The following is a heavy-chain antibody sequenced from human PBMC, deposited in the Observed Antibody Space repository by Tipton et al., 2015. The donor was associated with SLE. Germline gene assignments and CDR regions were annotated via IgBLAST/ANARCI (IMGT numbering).Heavy chain of an antibody. V-gene: IGHV4-39*07. CDR3: ARGVGGRCSGGNCYSLFDP. D-gene: IGHD2-15*01. CDR1: GGSIRTSRNF. CDR2: VYHSGST. J-gene: IGHJ5*02. Sequence: TLSLTCTVSGGSIRTSRNFWAWIRQPPGKRPEWIGNVYHSGSTYYNPSLKRRITILVETSKNQFSLRLLSVTSADTAVYYCARGVGGRCSGGNCYSLFDPWGQGTLGTVSS.